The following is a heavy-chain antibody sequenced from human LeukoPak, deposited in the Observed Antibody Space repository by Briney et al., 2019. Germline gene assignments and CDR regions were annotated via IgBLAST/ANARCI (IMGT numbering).Heavy chain of an antibody. CDR1: GFTFSTYW. Sequence: GGSLRLSCAASGFTFSTYWMTWVRQAPGKGLEWVANINQDGSEKHYVDSVKGRFTISRDNAKNSSYLQMNSLRAEDTAVYYCARDNVRKDDYWGQGTLVTVSS. D-gene: IGHD2-8*01. CDR2: INQDGSEK. J-gene: IGHJ4*02. V-gene: IGHV3-7*01. CDR3: ARDNVRKDDY.